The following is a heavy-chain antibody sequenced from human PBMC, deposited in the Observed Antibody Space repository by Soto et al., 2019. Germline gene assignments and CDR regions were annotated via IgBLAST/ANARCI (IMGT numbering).Heavy chain of an antibody. Sequence: QVQLVESGGGVVQPGRSLRLSCAASGFTFSSYAMHWVRQAPGKGLEWVAVISYDGSNKYYADSVKGRFTISRDNSKNTRYLQMNSRRAEDTAVYYCARDPYHSGWLDYWGQGTLVTVSS. J-gene: IGHJ4*02. CDR3: ARDPYHSGWLDY. CDR2: ISYDGSNK. CDR1: GFTFSSYA. D-gene: IGHD6-19*01. V-gene: IGHV3-30-3*01.